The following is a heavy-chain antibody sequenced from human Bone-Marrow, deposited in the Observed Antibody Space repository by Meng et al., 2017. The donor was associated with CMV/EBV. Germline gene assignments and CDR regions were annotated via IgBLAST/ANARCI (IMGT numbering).Heavy chain of an antibody. CDR3: AKIGSFTYYYYGMDV. CDR2: VYSGGSAT. Sequence: GGSLRLSCAASGFAFSTYAMSWVRQAPGKGLEWVSVVYSGGSATYYADSVKGRFTIPRDNSNNILFLQMDSLGAEDTAVYYCAKIGSFTYYYYGMDVWGQGTTVTVSS. V-gene: IGHV3-23*03. CDR1: GFAFSTYA. J-gene: IGHJ6*02. D-gene: IGHD1-26*01.